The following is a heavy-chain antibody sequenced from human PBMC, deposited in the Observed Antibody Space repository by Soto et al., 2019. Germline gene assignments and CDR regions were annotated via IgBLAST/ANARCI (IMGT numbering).Heavy chain of an antibody. V-gene: IGHV1-2*02. CDR1: GYTFTGYY. CDR3: ARDINPKWIQLWFYD. CDR2: INPNSGGT. J-gene: IGHJ4*02. D-gene: IGHD5-18*01. Sequence: ASVKVSCKASGYTFTGYYMHWVRQAPGQGLEWMGWINPNSGGTNYAQKFQGRVTMTRDTSISTAYMELSGLRSDDTAVYYCARDINPKWIQLWFYDWGQGTLVTVSS.